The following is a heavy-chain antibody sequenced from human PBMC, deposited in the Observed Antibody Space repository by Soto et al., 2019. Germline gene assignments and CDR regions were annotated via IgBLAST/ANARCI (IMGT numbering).Heavy chain of an antibody. J-gene: IGHJ4*02. CDR3: ETSYGSGYRAFDY. CDR2: INPILSMS. D-gene: IGHD3-10*01. Sequence: QVQLVQSGAEVKRPGSSVKVSCKASGDTFAFYSINWVRQAPGLGLEWMGRINPILSMSNYAQRFQGRVTMTAEKSTSTDYMVLNSLRSEDTAIYYCETSYGSGYRAFDYWGQGALVTVSS. V-gene: IGHV1-69*02. CDR1: GDTFAFYS.